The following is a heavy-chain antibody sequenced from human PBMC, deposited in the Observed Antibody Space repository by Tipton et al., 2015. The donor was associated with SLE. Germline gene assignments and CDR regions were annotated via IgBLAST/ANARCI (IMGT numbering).Heavy chain of an antibody. V-gene: IGHV4-61*01. D-gene: IGHD3-22*01. J-gene: IGHJ3*02. CDR2: IYHSGST. CDR1: GGSVSSGSYY. Sequence: GLVKPSETLSLTCTVSGGSVSSGSYYWSWIRQPPGKGLEWIGYIYHSGSTYYNPSLKSRVTISVDTSKNQFSLKLSSVTAADTAVYYCARDSYDSSGYYPDAFDIWGQGTMVTVSS. CDR3: ARDSYDSSGYYPDAFDI.